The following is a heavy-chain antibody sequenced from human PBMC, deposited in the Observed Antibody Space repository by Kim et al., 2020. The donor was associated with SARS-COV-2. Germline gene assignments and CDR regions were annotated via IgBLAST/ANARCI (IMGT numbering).Heavy chain of an antibody. J-gene: IGHJ4*02. Sequence: GGSLRLSCAASGFTVSSNYMSWVRQAPGKWLEWVSVIYSGGSTYYADSVKGRFTISRDNSKNTLYLQMNSLRAEDTAVYYCASLGYCSSTSCYTGGDYWGQGTLVTVSS. CDR3: ASLGYCSSTSCYTGGDY. CDR1: GFTVSSNY. V-gene: IGHV3-53*01. D-gene: IGHD2-2*02. CDR2: IYSGGST.